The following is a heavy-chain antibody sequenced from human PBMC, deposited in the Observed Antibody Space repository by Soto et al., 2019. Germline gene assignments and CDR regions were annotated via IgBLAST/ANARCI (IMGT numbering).Heavy chain of an antibody. CDR1: GGSISSYY. V-gene: IGHV4-59*01. J-gene: IGHJ4*02. Sequence: PSETLSVTCTVAGGSISSYYWSWIWQTPGKGLEGIGYIDYSGSTNYNPSLKSRVTISVDTSKNNFPLKLSSVTAADTAVYYCARSYSYGPLDYWGQGTLGTV. CDR3: ARSYSYGPLDY. D-gene: IGHD5-18*01. CDR2: IDYSGST.